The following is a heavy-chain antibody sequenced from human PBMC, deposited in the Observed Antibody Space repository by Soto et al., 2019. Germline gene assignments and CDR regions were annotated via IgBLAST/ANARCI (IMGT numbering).Heavy chain of an antibody. V-gene: IGHV4-59*01. J-gene: IGHJ5*02. D-gene: IGHD3-3*01. CDR1: GGSISSYY. CDR3: ARGPPNRFGVVITSWFDP. Sequence: SETLSLTCTVSGGSISSYYWSWIRQPPGKGLEWIGYIYYSGSTNYNPSLKSRVTISVDTSKNQFSLKLSSVTAADTAVYYCARGPPNRFGVVITSWFDPWGQGTLVTVSS. CDR2: IYYSGST.